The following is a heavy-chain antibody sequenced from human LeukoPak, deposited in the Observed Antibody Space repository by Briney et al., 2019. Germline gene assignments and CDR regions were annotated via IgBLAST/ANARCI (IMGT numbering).Heavy chain of an antibody. CDR3: ARDLFSPLRFLEWPTNYYYYYMDV. CDR2: IYYSGVT. D-gene: IGHD3-3*01. V-gene: IGHV4-59*12. Sequence: PSETLSLTCTLSGGSISSYFWSWIRQPPGKGLEWIGYIYYSGVTNYNPSLKSRITISVDTSKNQFSLKLSSVTAADTAVYYCARDLFSPLRFLEWPTNYYYYYMDVWGKGTTVTVSS. CDR1: GGSISSYF. J-gene: IGHJ6*03.